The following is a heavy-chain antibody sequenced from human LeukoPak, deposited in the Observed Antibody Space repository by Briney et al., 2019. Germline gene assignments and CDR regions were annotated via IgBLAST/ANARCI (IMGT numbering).Heavy chain of an antibody. D-gene: IGHD3-22*01. CDR3: ARVVGRGNYYDSSGYKTNFDY. CDR2: ISAYNGNT. V-gene: IGHV1-18*01. Sequence: ASVKVSCKASGYTFTSYGISWVRQAPGQGLEWMGWISAYNGNTNYAQKLQGRVTMTTDTSTSTAYMELRSLRSDDTAVYYCARVVGRGNYYDSSGYKTNFDYWGQGTLVTVSS. CDR1: GYTFTSYG. J-gene: IGHJ4*02.